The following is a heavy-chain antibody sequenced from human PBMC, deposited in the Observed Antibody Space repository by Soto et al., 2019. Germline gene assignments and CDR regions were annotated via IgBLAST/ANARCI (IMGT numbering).Heavy chain of an antibody. CDR2: ISYDGDKK. D-gene: IGHD2-21*01. Sequence: QVHLVESGGGVVQPGRSLRLSCVASGFSFSDYSIHWVRQAPGKGLEWVAFISYDGDKKFFADSVKGRFNISRDNAKNTVFLQMTSLRPEDTAVFHCAVMAGLVVSDDYCLDVWGQGTTVTVSS. V-gene: IGHV3-30-3*01. CDR3: AVMAGLVVSDDYCLDV. J-gene: IGHJ6*02. CDR1: GFSFSDYS.